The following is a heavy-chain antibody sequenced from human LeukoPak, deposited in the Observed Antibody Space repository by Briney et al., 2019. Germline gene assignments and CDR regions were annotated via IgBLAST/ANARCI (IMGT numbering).Heavy chain of an antibody. Sequence: SETLSLTCTVSGGSISSHYWSWIRQPPGKELEWIGFIFSSGITNYDPSLKSGVTISIDTSKNQFSLMLSAVSAADTAVYYCARGDYGGSNFDYWGQGTLVTVSS. CDR1: GGSISSHY. V-gene: IGHV4-59*11. CDR2: IFSSGIT. CDR3: ARGDYGGSNFDY. D-gene: IGHD4-23*01. J-gene: IGHJ4*02.